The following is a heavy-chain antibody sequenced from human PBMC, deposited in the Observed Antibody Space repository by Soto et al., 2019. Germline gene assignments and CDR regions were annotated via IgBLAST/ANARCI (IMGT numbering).Heavy chain of an antibody. CDR3: ARGPLDHPKNYYYYGMDF. CDR1: GYTFTSYD. CDR2: MNPNSGNT. J-gene: IGHJ6*02. V-gene: IGHV1-8*01. Sequence: QVQLVQSGAEVKKPGASVKVSCKASGYTFTSYDINWVRQATGQGLEWMGWMNPNSGNTGYAQKFQGRVTMTRNTSISTAYMELSSLRSEDTAVYYCARGPLDHPKNYYYYGMDFWGQGTTVTVSS.